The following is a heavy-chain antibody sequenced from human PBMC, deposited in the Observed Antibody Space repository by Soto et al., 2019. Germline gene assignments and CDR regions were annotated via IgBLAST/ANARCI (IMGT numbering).Heavy chain of an antibody. V-gene: IGHV1-69*01. J-gene: IGHJ4*02. D-gene: IGHD3-22*01. Sequence: QEQLVQSGADVTKPGSSVKVSCKASGGLFSSYPISWVRQVPGQGLEWMGGIIPVFQTAYYTQRFQGRDTITAYESTNTAYMELSSLRSEDTAIYYCARGGSGYTWFNEFWGQGTLVTVSS. CDR2: IIPVFQTA. CDR3: ARGGSGYTWFNEF. CDR1: GGLFSSYP.